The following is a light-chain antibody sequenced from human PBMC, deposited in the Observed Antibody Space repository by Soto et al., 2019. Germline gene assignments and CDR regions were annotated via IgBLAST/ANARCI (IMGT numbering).Light chain of an antibody. CDR2: DVS. CDR3: SSYSSSSTVV. V-gene: IGLV2-14*01. Sequence: QSALTQPASVFGSPGQSITISCTGTSSDVGGYNYVSWYQQHPGKAPKLMIYDVSNRPSGVSNRFSGSKSGNTASLTISGLQAEDEDDYYCSSYSSSSTVVFGGGTKVTVL. J-gene: IGLJ2*01. CDR1: SSDVGGYNY.